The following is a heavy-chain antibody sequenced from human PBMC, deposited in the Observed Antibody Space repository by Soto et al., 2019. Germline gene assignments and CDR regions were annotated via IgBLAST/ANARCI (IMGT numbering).Heavy chain of an antibody. CDR2: ISGSGGST. D-gene: IGHD3-3*01. V-gene: IGHV3-23*01. Sequence: GGSLRLSCAASGFTFSSYAMSWVRQAPGKGLEWVSAISGSGGSTYYADSVKGRFTISRDNSKNTLYLQMNSLRAEDTAVYYCAKDIWVDFGVVIDNWFDPWGQGTLVTVSS. CDR1: GFTFSSYA. J-gene: IGHJ5*02. CDR3: AKDIWVDFGVVIDNWFDP.